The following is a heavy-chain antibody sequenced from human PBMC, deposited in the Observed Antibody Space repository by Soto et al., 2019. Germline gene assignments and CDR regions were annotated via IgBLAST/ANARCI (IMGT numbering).Heavy chain of an antibody. Sequence: SETLSLTCTVSGGPISSYYWSWIRQPPGKGLEWIGYIYYSGGTNYNPSLKSRVTISIDTSKNQFSLKRTSVTAADTAGYYCAGGWLSNGVWLDPWGQGTLVTVSS. CDR2: IYYSGGT. CDR3: AGGWLSNGVWLDP. V-gene: IGHV4-59*01. CDR1: GGPISSYY. J-gene: IGHJ5*02. D-gene: IGHD3-22*01.